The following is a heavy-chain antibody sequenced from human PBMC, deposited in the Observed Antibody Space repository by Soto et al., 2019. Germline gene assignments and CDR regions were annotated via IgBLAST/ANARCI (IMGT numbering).Heavy chain of an antibody. Sequence: QVQLQESGPGLVKPSETLSLNCTVSGGSISIYYWSWIRQPPGKGLEWIGYIYYSGSTNYNPSLKSRVTISVDTSKNQFSLKLSSVTAADTAVYYCARDRSYYVSGSLLYWGQGTLVTVSS. CDR3: ARDRSYYVSGSLLY. J-gene: IGHJ4*02. CDR1: GGSISIYY. D-gene: IGHD3-10*01. V-gene: IGHV4-59*01. CDR2: IYYSGST.